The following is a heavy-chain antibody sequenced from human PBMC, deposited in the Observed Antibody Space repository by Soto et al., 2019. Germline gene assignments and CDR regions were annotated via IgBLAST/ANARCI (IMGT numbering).Heavy chain of an antibody. Sequence: SETLSLTCAVYGGSFSGYYWSWIRQPPGKGLEWIGETNHSGSTNYNPSLKSRVTISVDTSKNQFSLKLSSVTAAETAVYYCARVSWAMVRGVIIRWHTFDYWGQGNLVTVSS. J-gene: IGHJ4*02. V-gene: IGHV4-34*01. CDR1: GGSFSGYY. CDR2: TNHSGST. CDR3: ARVSWAMVRGVIIRWHTFDY. D-gene: IGHD3-10*01.